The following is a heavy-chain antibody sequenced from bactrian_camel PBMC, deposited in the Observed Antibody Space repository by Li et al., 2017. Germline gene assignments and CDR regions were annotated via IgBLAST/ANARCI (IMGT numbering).Heavy chain of an antibody. Sequence: QLVESGGGSVQTGGSLRLSCAASGYTYSTYYMAWFRQAPGKEREEVASLSSDTTARYADSVKGRFTISKDNAKNTLYLQMNSLKPDDTAMYYCAAWCTGTAGYTLLDAQKYRYWGQGTQVTVS. CDR1: GYTYSTYY. CDR3: AAWCTGTAGYTLLDAQKYRY. CDR2: LSSDTTA. V-gene: IGHV3S53*01. J-gene: IGHJ4*01. D-gene: IGHD3*01.